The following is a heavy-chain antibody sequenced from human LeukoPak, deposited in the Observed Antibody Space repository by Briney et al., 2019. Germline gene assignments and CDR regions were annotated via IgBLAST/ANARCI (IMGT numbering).Heavy chain of an antibody. Sequence: PGGSLRLSCAASGFTFSSYAMSWVRQAPGKGLEWVSAISGSGGSTYYADSVKGRFTISRDNSKNTLYLQMNSLRAEDTAVYYCARGGAGRPLYYGMDVWGQGTTVTVSS. CDR1: GFTFSSYA. CDR3: ARGGAGRPLYYGMDV. CDR2: ISGSGGST. J-gene: IGHJ6*02. V-gene: IGHV3-23*01. D-gene: IGHD6-19*01.